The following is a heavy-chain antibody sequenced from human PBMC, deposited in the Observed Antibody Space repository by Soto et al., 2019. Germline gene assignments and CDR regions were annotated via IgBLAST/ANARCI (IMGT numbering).Heavy chain of an antibody. Sequence: EVQLVESGGGLVQPGGSLRLSCAASGFTFSTYWMFWVRQAPGKGLEWVATIKQDGSEKLYGDSVKGRFTISRDNAKNSLHLQMNSLRVEDTAVYFCAGAPGCLLDNWGQGTLVTVAS. CDR3: AGAPGCLLDN. CDR1: GFTFSTYW. CDR2: IKQDGSEK. J-gene: IGHJ4*02. D-gene: IGHD3-10*01. V-gene: IGHV3-7*04.